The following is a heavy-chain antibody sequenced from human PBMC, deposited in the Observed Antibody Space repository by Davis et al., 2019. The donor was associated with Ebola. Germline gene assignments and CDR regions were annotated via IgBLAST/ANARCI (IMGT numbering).Heavy chain of an antibody. D-gene: IGHD3-3*01. J-gene: IGHJ5*02. CDR2: LYYSGIT. CDR1: GGSISSSSYS. CDR3: ARQGWSGYSLRHWLDP. Sequence: SETLSLTCTVSGGSISSSSYSWGWVRQPPGKGLEWIGSLYYSGITYYNPSLKSRVTISVDTSKNQFSLKLRSVTAADTAVYYCARQGWSGYSLRHWLDPWGRGTLVTVSS. V-gene: IGHV4-39*01.